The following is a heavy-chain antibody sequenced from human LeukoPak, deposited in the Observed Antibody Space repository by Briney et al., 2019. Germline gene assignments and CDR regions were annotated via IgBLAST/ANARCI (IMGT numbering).Heavy chain of an antibody. CDR2: ISANGGGT. CDR3: AKDRHPYSTSSQY. V-gene: IGHV3-23*01. CDR1: GFTFSNYA. J-gene: IGHJ4*02. D-gene: IGHD6-6*01. Sequence: GGSLRLSCASSGFTFSNYAMSWVRQAPGKGLEWVSAISANGGGTSYTDSVAGRFTISRDNSKNTLYLQMNSLRAEDTAVYYCAKDRHPYSTSSQYWGQGALVTVSS.